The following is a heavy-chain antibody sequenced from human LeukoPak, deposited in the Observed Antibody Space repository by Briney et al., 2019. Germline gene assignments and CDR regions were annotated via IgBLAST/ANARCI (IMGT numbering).Heavy chain of an antibody. D-gene: IGHD2-15*01. CDR2: ISGSGGST. Sequence: GGSLRLSCAASGFTFSSYAMSWVRQAPGKELEWVSAISGSGGSTYYADSVKGRFTISRDNAKNSLYLQMNSLRAEDTAVYYCARFCSGGSCFYNWGQGTLVTVSS. J-gene: IGHJ4*02. V-gene: IGHV3-23*01. CDR3: ARFCSGGSCFYN. CDR1: GFTFSSYA.